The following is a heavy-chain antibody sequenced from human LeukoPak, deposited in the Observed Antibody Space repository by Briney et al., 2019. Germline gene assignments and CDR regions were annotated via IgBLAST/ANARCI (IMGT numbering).Heavy chain of an antibody. CDR2: ISWNSGSI. Sequence: GGSLRLSCAASGFTFDDYAMHWVRQAPGKGLEWVSGISWNSGSIGYADSVKGRFTISRDNAKNSLYLQMNSLRAEDMALYYCAKGLRRPVNYAFDIWGQGTMVTVSS. D-gene: IGHD5/OR15-5a*01. CDR3: AKGLRRPVNYAFDI. V-gene: IGHV3-9*03. J-gene: IGHJ3*02. CDR1: GFTFDDYA.